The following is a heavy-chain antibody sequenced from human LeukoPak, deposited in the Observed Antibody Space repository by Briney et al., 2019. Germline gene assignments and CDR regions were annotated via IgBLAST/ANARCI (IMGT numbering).Heavy chain of an antibody. V-gene: IGHV1-69*01. D-gene: IGHD2-2*01. CDR3: ARETVGYCSSTSCSSSPSTEYFQH. Sequence: ASVKVSCKASGGTFSSYAISWVRQAPGQGLEWMGGIIPIFGTANYAQKFQGRVTITADESTSTAYMELSSLRSEDTAVYYCARETVGYCSSTSCSSSPSTEYFQHWGQGTLVTVSS. J-gene: IGHJ1*01. CDR2: IIPIFGTA. CDR1: GGTFSSYA.